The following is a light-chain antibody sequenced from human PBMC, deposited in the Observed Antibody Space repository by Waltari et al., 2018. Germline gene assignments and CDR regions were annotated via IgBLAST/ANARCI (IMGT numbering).Light chain of an antibody. CDR3: CSYAGSSTPYV. Sequence: QSALTQPASVSGSPGQSITISCTGTSSDVGRYHLVSWYQQQPGKAPKLMIYEGSKRPSGVANRFSGSKSGNTASLTISVLQAEDEADYYCCSYAGSSTPYVFGTGTKVTVL. CDR1: SSDVGRYHL. V-gene: IGLV2-23*01. CDR2: EGS. J-gene: IGLJ1*01.